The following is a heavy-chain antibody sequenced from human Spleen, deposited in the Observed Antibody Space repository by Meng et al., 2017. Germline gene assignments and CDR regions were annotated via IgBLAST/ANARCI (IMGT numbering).Heavy chain of an antibody. CDR3: AKGNQPLLGCYFDY. V-gene: IGHV3-9*03. Sequence: SLKISCAASGFTFDDYAMHWVRQAPGKGLEWVSGISWNSGSIGYADSVKGRFTISRDNAKNSLYLQMNSLRAEDMALYYCAKGNQPLLGCYFDYWGQGTLVTGSS. CDR2: ISWNSGSI. D-gene: IGHD2-2*01. J-gene: IGHJ4*02. CDR1: GFTFDDYA.